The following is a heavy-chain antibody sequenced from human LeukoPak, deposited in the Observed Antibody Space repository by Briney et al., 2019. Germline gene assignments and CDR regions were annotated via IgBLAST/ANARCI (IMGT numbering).Heavy chain of an antibody. CDR3: AGGYYGSGSHDY. CDR2: IIPIFGTA. J-gene: IGHJ4*02. Sequence: SVKVSCKASGGTFSSYAISWVRQAPGQGLEWMGGIIPIFGTANYAQKFQGRVTITTDGSTSTAYMELSSLRSEDTAVYYCAGGYYGSGSHDYWGQGTLVTVSS. D-gene: IGHD3-10*01. CDR1: GGTFSSYA. V-gene: IGHV1-69*05.